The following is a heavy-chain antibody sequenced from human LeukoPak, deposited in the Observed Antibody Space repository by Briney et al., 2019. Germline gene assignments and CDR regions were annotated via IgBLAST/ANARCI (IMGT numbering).Heavy chain of an antibody. J-gene: IGHJ4*02. D-gene: IGHD4-17*01. V-gene: IGHV4-31*03. CDR3: ARDRTYGPFDY. CDR1: GDSISSAGYY. CDR2: IYYSGST. Sequence: SETLSLTCTVSGDSISSAGYYXXWIRQYPGXXXEWIGYIYYSGSTYYNPSLKSRVTISVDTSKNQFPLKLSSVTAADTAVYYCARDRTYGPFDYWGQGTLVTVSS.